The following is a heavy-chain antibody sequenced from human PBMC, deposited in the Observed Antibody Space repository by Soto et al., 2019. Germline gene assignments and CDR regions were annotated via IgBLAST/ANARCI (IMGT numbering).Heavy chain of an antibody. CDR2: IYYSGST. Sequence: QVQLQESGPGLVKPSETLSLTCTVSGGSVSSGSYYWSWIRQPPGKGLEWIGYIYYSGSTNYNPSPKSRVTISVDTSKNQFSLKLSSVTAADTAVYYCAREVVLRGIDYWGQGTLVTVSS. CDR3: AREVVLRGIDY. J-gene: IGHJ4*02. CDR1: GGSVSSGSYY. D-gene: IGHD2-2*01. V-gene: IGHV4-61*01.